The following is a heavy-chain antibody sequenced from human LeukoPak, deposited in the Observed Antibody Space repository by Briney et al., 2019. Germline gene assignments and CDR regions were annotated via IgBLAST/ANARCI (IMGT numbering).Heavy chain of an antibody. CDR1: GFTFSSYS. V-gene: IGHV3-48*01. CDR3: ARRSEFGVLYYMDI. CDR2: ISGSSGTI. J-gene: IGHJ6*03. D-gene: IGHD3-16*01. Sequence: GGSLRLSCVASGFTFSSYSMNWVRQAPGKGLEWVSYISGSSGTIYYAESVKGRFTISRDNAKNSLYLQMNSLRAEDTAVYYCARRSEFGVLYYMDIWGKGTTVTVSS.